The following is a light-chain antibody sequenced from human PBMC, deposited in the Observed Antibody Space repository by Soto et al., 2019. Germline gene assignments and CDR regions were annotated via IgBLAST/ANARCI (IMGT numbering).Light chain of an antibody. Sequence: EIGLTQSPATLSLALGERATLSCMASQSVGDYLALYQQQPGQPPKLLISDESNRAAGIPARFSGSGTGTDFALTISSLEPEDFAVYYCEQRGNLYTVRQGTKLEI. CDR2: DES. J-gene: IGKJ2*01. V-gene: IGKV3-11*01. CDR3: EQRGNLYT. CDR1: QSVGDY.